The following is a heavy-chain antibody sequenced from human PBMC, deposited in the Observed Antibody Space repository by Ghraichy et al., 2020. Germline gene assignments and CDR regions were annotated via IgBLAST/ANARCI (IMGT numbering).Heavy chain of an antibody. CDR3: AKGDDFWSGPFDY. CDR2: ISGSGDST. J-gene: IGHJ4*02. V-gene: IGHV3-23*01. Sequence: ETLSLTCAATGFTFSSYAMSWVRQAPGKRLEWVSAISGSGDSTYYADSVKGRFTISRDNSKNTLYLQMNSLRAEDTAVYYCAKGDDFWSGPFDYWGQGTLVTVSS. D-gene: IGHD3-3*01. CDR1: GFTFSSYA.